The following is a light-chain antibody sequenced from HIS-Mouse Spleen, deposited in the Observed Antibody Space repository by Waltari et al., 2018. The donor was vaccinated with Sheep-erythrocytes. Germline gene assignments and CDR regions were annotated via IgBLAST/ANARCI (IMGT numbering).Light chain of an antibody. CDR1: SSDVGSYNL. Sequence: LTQPASVSGSPGQSITISCTGTSSDVGSYNLVSWYQQHPGKAPKLMIYEGSKRPSGVSNRFSDSKSGNTASLTISGLQAEDEADYYCCSYAGSSTWVFGGGTKLTVL. CDR2: EGS. J-gene: IGLJ3*02. CDR3: CSYAGSSTWV. V-gene: IGLV2-23*01.